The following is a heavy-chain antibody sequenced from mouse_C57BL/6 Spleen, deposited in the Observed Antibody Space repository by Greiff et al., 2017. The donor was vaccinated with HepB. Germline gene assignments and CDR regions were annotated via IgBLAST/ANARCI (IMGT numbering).Heavy chain of an antibody. Sequence: EVQLVESGGGLVQPGGSLKLSCAASGFTFSDYYMYWVRQTPEKRLEWVAYISNGGGSTYYPDTVKGRFTISRDNAKNTLYLQMSRLKSEDTAMYYCARPYYYGSSYPFAYWGQGTLVTVSA. CDR2: ISNGGGST. CDR3: ARPYYYGSSYPFAY. J-gene: IGHJ3*01. CDR1: GFTFSDYY. D-gene: IGHD1-1*01. V-gene: IGHV5-12*01.